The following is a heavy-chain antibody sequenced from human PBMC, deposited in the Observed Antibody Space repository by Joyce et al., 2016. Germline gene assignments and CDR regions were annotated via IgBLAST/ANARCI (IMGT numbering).Heavy chain of an antibody. CDR1: RYTFTAYI. Sequence: QVQLVQSGPELKRPGASVRVSCKASRYTFTAYIMHWVRQAPGGGLEWVGWIDPKTDDTKYAQRLQGRVTMTRDTSFNTVDMELRRLSSDDMATYYCAREGSRDGYWDYWGQGTLVTVSS. D-gene: IGHD3-10*01. V-gene: IGHV1-2*02. CDR2: IDPKTDDT. J-gene: IGHJ4*02. CDR3: AREGSRDGYWDY.